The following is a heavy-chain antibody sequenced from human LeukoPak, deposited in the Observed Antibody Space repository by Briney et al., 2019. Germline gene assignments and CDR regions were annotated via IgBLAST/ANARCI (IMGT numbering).Heavy chain of an antibody. CDR3: ARFDIVVRNWHFDL. D-gene: IGHD2-2*01. CDR2: FDPEDGET. J-gene: IGHJ2*01. V-gene: IGHV1-24*01. CDR1: GYTLTELS. Sequence: ASVTVSCKVSGYTLTELSMHWVRQAPGKGLEWMGGFDPEDGETIYAQKFQGRVTMTEDTSTDTAYMELRSLRSDDTAVYYCARFDIVVRNWHFDLWGRGTLVTVSS.